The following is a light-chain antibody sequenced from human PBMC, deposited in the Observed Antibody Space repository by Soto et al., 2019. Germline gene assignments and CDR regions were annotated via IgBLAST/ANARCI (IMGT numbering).Light chain of an antibody. J-gene: IGKJ2*01. V-gene: IGKV3-15*01. CDR3: QQYNNWLGT. CDR1: QSVSSN. Sequence: EIVMTQSPATLSVSPGERATLSCRASQSVSSNLAWYQQKPGQAPRLLIYGASTRATCIPGRFSGSGSGTEFTLTISSLQSEDFAVYYCQQYNNWLGTFGQGTKLEIK. CDR2: GAS.